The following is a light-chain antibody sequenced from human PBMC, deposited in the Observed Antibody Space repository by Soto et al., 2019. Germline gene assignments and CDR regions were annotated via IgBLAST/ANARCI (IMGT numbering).Light chain of an antibody. Sequence: IVLTQSPGTLSLSPGEGATLSCRASQSVISGNLDWYQQRPGQAPRLVIFGGSYRATGIPDRFSGSGSGTDYSLTISRVEPEDFAVYYCQHDGNSPTCGGGTKVEIK. CDR1: QSVISGN. V-gene: IGKV3-20*01. CDR2: GGS. J-gene: IGKJ4*01. CDR3: QHDGNSPT.